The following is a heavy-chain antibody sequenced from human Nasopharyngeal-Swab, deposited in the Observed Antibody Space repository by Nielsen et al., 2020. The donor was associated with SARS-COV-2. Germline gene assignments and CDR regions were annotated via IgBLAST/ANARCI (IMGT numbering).Heavy chain of an antibody. CDR1: GYTFTNYA. J-gene: IGHJ6*02. Sequence: ASVKVSCKASGYTFTNYAIHWVRQAPGQRLEWMGWINAGNGKTKSSQKLQGRVTITRDTSASTAYMELSSLRSEDTAVYYCARDTIFGLALYYYYGLGVWGQGTTVTVSS. CDR3: ARDTIFGLALYYYYGLGV. CDR2: INAGNGKT. D-gene: IGHD3-3*01. V-gene: IGHV1-3*01.